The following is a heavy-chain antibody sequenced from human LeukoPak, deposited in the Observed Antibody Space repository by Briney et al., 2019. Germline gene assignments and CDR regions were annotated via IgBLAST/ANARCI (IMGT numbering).Heavy chain of an antibody. Sequence: GGSLRLSCAASGFTFSRYGMHWVRQAPGKGLEWVAVISYDGSNKYYGDSAKGRFTISRDNSKNTLYLQMNSLRDEDTAVYYCARVGRGVYGMDVWGQGTTVTVSS. J-gene: IGHJ6*02. CDR3: ARVGRGVYGMDV. D-gene: IGHD3-10*01. CDR2: ISYDGSNK. CDR1: GFTFSRYG. V-gene: IGHV3-30*03.